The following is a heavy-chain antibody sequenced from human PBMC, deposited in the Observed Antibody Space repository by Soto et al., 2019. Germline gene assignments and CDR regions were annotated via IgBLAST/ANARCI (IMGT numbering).Heavy chain of an antibody. Sequence: PGGSLRLSCAASGFTFSSYSMNWVRQAPGKGLEWVSSISSSSSYIYYADSVKGRFTISRDNAKNSLYLQMNSLRAEDTAVYYCARDTNDFWSGYYSYGMDVWGQGTTVTVSS. CDR3: ARDTNDFWSGYYSYGMDV. D-gene: IGHD3-3*01. CDR2: ISSSSSYI. J-gene: IGHJ6*02. CDR1: GFTFSSYS. V-gene: IGHV3-21*01.